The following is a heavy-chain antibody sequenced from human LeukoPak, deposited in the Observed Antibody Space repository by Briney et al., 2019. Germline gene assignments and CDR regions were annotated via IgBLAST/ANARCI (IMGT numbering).Heavy chain of an antibody. V-gene: IGHV1-69*13. J-gene: IGHJ6*02. D-gene: IGHD3-3*01. CDR2: IIPIFGTA. CDR3: ARDLGTIFGVADYYYYGMDV. CDR1: GGTFSSYA. Sequence: ASVKVSCKASGGTFSSYAISWVRQAPGQGLEWMGGIIPIFGTANYAQKFQSRVTITADESTSTAYMELSSLRSEDTAVYYCARDLGTIFGVADYYYYGMDVWGQGTTVTVSS.